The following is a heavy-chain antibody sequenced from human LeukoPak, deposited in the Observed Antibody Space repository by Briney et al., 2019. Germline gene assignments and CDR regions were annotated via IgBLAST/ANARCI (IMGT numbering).Heavy chain of an antibody. J-gene: IGHJ4*02. D-gene: IGHD3-10*01. CDR2: INHSGST. CDR3: ARTRYYYNSRSYGAPYYFDY. CDR1: GGSISSSSYY. V-gene: IGHV4-39*01. Sequence: RASETLSLTCTVSGGSISSSSYYCGWIRKPPGKGLEWIGEINHSGSTYYNPSLKSRVTISVDTSKNQFSLKLSSVTAADTAVYYCARTRYYYNSRSYGAPYYFDYWGQGTLVTVSS.